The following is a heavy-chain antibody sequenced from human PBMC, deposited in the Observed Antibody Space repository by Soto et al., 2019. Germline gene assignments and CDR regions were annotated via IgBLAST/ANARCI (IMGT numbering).Heavy chain of an antibody. CDR3: ARHGANPLSAFHAFDF. V-gene: IGHV1-69*02. Sequence: ANSAQKFQGRVTITADKSTTTAHMELRSLRSEDTAVYYCARHGANPLSAFHAFDFWGQGTMVTVSS. D-gene: IGHD4-17*01. J-gene: IGHJ3*01. CDR2: A.